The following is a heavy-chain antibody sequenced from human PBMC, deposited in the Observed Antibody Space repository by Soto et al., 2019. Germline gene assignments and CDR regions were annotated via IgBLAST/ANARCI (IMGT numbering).Heavy chain of an antibody. D-gene: IGHD3-22*01. CDR3: ARAYYDSSGYYDADY. J-gene: IGHJ4*02. CDR2: ISAYNGNT. V-gene: IGHV1-18*04. Sequence: GASVKVSCKASGYTFTSYGISWGRQAAGQGLEWMGWISAYNGNTNYAQKLQGRVTMTTDTSTSTAYMELRSLRSDDTAVYYCARAYYDSSGYYDADYWGQGTLVTVS. CDR1: GYTFTSYG.